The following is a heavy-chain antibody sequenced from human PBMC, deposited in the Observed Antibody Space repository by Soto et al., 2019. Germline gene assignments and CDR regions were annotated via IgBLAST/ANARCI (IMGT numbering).Heavy chain of an antibody. J-gene: IGHJ4*02. CDR3: VKEGKMGVEGFDF. Sequence: GGSLSLSCATSGFTFSDDAMQWVRHGPGEGLEWVSGVRGDFVTTPYADSVKGRFTISRDNSKNTLYLQMNSLRAEDTAIYYCVKEGKMGVEGFDFWGQGTLVTVSS. D-gene: IGHD1-26*01. CDR2: VRGDFVTT. CDR1: GFTFSDDA. V-gene: IGHV3-23*01.